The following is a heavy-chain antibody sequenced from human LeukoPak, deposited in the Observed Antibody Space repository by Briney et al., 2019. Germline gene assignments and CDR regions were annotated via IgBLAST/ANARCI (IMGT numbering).Heavy chain of an antibody. CDR1: GFTFSSYS. V-gene: IGHV3-21*01. J-gene: IGHJ6*02. D-gene: IGHD2-15*01. CDR3: VRDTPSYCSGGSCRGNYHYGTDV. Sequence: GGSLRLSCAASGFTFSSYSMNWVRQAPGKGLEWVSSISSSSSYIYYADSVKGRFTISRDNAKNSLYLQMNSLRAEDTAVYYCVRDTPSYCSGGSCRGNYHYGTDVWGQGTTVTVSS. CDR2: ISSSSSYI.